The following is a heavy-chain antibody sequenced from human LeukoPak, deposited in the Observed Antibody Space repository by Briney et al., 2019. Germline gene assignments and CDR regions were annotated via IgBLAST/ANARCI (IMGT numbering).Heavy chain of an antibody. CDR1: GGSIGSGGYY. D-gene: IGHD2-2*01. CDR3: ARAVRVAGAAATNWFDP. CDR2: IYHSGST. V-gene: IGHV4-30-2*01. Sequence: SQTLSLTCTVSGGSIGSGGYYWSCIRQPPGKGLECIGYIYHSGSTYYNPSLKSRVTISVDRSKNQFSLKLSSVTAADTAVYYCARAVRVAGAAATNWFDPWGQGTLVTVSS. J-gene: IGHJ5*02.